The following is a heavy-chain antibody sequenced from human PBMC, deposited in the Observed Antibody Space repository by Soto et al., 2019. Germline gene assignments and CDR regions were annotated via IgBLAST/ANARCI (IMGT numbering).Heavy chain of an antibody. V-gene: IGHV3-33*01. J-gene: IGHJ4*02. CDR3: ARSGGGRITF. D-gene: IGHD3-16*01. Sequence: QVQLVESGGGVVQPGRSLRLSCAASGITFSSYAMHWVRQAPGKGLEWVAVIWHDGSNTYYVDSVKGRFTISTDNPKNTLYLQMKSLRAGDTAGDCWARSGGGRITFGGQGTLVTVSS. CDR2: IWHDGSNT. CDR1: GITFSSYA.